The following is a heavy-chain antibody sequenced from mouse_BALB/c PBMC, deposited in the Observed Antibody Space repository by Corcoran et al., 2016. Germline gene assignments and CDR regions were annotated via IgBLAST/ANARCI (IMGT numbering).Heavy chain of an antibody. D-gene: IGHD1-1*01. J-gene: IGHJ2*01. V-gene: IGHV8-8*01. CDR2: IWWDDDK. CDR1: GFSLSTSGMG. CDR3: ARLNYYGSSDFDY. Sequence: QVTLKESGPGILQPSQTLSLTCSFSGFSLSTSGMGVGWIRQPSGKGLEWLAHIWWDDDKRYNPALKSRLTISKDTSSNQVFLKIASVDTADTATYYCARLNYYGSSDFDYWGQGTTLTVSS.